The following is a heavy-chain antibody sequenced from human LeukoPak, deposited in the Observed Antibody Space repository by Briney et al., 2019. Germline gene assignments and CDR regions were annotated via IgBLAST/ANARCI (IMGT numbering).Heavy chain of an antibody. D-gene: IGHD2-8*02. CDR2: IYMSGNT. V-gene: IGHV4-61*02. CDR3: ARDLVARFDY. Sequence: SQTLSLTCTVSGGSISSDIYYWSWIRQPAGKGLEWIGRIYMSGNTNYNLSLKSRLTISVDTSKNQFSLKLSSVTAADTAVYYCARDLVARFDYWGQGTLVTVSS. CDR1: GGSISSDIYY. J-gene: IGHJ4*02.